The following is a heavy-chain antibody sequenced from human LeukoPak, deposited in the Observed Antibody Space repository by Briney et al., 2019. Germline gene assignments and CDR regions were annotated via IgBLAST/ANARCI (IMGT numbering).Heavy chain of an antibody. CDR1: GYTFTSYY. CDR2: INPSGGST. Sequence: ASVKVSCKASGYTFTSYYMHWVRQAPGQGLEWMGIINPSGGSTSYAQKFQGRVTMTRDMSTSTVYMELSSLRSEDTAVYYCARVVPEEWWFDPWGQGTLVTVSS. CDR3: ARVVPEEWWFDP. V-gene: IGHV1-46*01. D-gene: IGHD1-14*01. J-gene: IGHJ5*02.